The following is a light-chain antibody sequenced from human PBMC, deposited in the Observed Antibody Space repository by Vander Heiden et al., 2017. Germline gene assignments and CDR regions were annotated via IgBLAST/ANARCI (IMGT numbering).Light chain of an antibody. V-gene: IGLV1-47*01. Sequence: QSVLTQPPSASGTPGRRVTISCSGSSSNIGSNYVYWYQQLPGTAPNLLSYRNNQRPSGVPYRFSGAKSGTSASLAISGLRSEDEADYYCAAWDDSLSAVVFGGGTKLTVL. CDR2: RNN. CDR1: SSNIGSNY. CDR3: AAWDDSLSAVV. J-gene: IGLJ2*01.